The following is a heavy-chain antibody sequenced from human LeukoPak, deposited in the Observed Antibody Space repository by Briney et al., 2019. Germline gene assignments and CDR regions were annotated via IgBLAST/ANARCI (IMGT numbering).Heavy chain of an antibody. V-gene: IGHV3-30*03. CDR2: ISYDGSYK. CDR1: GFTFSNFG. D-gene: IGHD4-23*01. CDR3: ARGARKGDDYGGFFDY. Sequence: PGGSLRLSCAASGFTFSNFGMHWVRQAPGKGLEWVAIISYDGSYKDYAGSVKGRFTISRDNSKNTLYLQMNSLRAEDTAVYYCARGARKGDDYGGFFDYWGQGTLVTVSS. J-gene: IGHJ4*02.